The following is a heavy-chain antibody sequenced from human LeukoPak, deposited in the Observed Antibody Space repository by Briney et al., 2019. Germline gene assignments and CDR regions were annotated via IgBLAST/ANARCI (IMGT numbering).Heavy chain of an antibody. CDR2: IYTSGST. Sequence: TLSLTCNVSGGSISSGSYYWSWIRQPAEKELEWIGRIYTSGSTNYNPPLNSRVTISVDTSKNKFYLKLSSVTAADTAVYYCARELGENYDFWSGYYTLDYWGQGTLVTVSS. V-gene: IGHV4-61*02. CDR1: GGSISSGSYY. J-gene: IGHJ4*02. D-gene: IGHD3-3*01. CDR3: ARELGENYDFWSGYYTLDY.